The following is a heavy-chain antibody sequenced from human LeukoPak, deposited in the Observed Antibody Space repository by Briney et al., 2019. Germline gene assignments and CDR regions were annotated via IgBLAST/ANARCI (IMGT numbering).Heavy chain of an antibody. V-gene: IGHV3-23*01. CDR2: INGSGGGT. CDR1: GFTFRGYG. Sequence: GGSLRLSRAASGFTFRGYGMDWVRQAPGEGVGWVSAINGSGGGTYYADSVKGRFTISRDNSKYTLSLQMNSLRAEDTAVYYCAKNRDFWSGSDAFDLWGQGTMVTVSS. CDR3: AKNRDFWSGSDAFDL. D-gene: IGHD3-3*01. J-gene: IGHJ3*01.